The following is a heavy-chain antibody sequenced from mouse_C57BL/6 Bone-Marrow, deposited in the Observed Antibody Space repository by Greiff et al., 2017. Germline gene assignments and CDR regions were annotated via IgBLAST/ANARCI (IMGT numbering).Heavy chain of an antibody. D-gene: IGHD2-4*01. Sequence: EVQLQQSGPELVKPGASVKISCKASGYTFTDYYMNWVKQSHGKSLEWIGEINPNNGGTSYNEKFKGKATLTVDKSSSTAYMELRSLTSEDSAVYCDASESFCCDYEDYFDDWGKGTTLTVSS. CDR3: ASESFCCDYEDYFDD. V-gene: IGHV1-26*01. CDR1: GYTFTDYY. CDR2: INPNNGGT. J-gene: IGHJ2*01.